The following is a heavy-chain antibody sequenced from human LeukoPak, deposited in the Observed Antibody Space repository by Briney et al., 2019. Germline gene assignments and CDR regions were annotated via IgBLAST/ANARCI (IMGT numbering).Heavy chain of an antibody. Sequence: SQTLSLTCAISGDSVSSNSGAWNWIRQSPSRGLEWLGRTCYRSKWYNDYAVSVKSRITINPDTSKNQVSLQLNSVTPEDTAVYYCASRSAVAGEFDYWGQGTVVTVSS. CDR3: ASRSAVAGEFDY. V-gene: IGHV6-1*01. CDR2: TCYRSKWYN. J-gene: IGHJ4*02. CDR1: GDSVSSNSGA. D-gene: IGHD6-19*01.